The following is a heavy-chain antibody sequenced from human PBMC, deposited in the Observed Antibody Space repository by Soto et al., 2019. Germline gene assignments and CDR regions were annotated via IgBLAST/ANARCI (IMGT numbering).Heavy chain of an antibody. D-gene: IGHD3-22*01. CDR3: ARDPYYYDSSGYSNKDAFDI. CDR2: ISSSTSTI. CDR1: GFTFSSYN. V-gene: IGHV3-48*04. Sequence: LRLSCAASGFTFSSYNMNWVRQAPGKGLEWISYISSSTSTIYYADSVKGRFTISRDNAKNSLYLQMNSPRAEDTAVYYCARDPYYYDSSGYSNKDAFDIWGQGTMVTVSS. J-gene: IGHJ3*02.